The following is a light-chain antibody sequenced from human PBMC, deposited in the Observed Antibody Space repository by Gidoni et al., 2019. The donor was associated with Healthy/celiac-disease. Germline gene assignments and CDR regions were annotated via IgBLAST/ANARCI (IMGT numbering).Light chain of an antibody. V-gene: IGKV3-11*01. J-gene: IGKJ4*01. CDR3: QQRSKRELT. CDR1: QSVISY. Sequence: EIVLTQSPATLSLSPGERATLSCRASQSVISYLDWDQQKPGQPPRLLIYDASNRATGIPARFSGSGSGTDFTLTISSLEAEDCAVYYCQQRSKRELTFGGGTKVEIK. CDR2: DAS.